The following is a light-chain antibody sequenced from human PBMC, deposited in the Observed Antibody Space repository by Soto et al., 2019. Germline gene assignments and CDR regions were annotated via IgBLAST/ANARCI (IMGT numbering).Light chain of an antibody. Sequence: EIVLTQSPGTLSLSPGERATLSCWASQSVTRNTLGWYQQKPGQAPRLLIYGASIRVTGITDRFSGGGSGTDFTLTISRLEPEDFAVYYCLQYGTSQTFGQGTKVQIK. CDR2: GAS. CDR1: QSVTRNT. V-gene: IGKV3-20*01. CDR3: LQYGTSQT. J-gene: IGKJ1*01.